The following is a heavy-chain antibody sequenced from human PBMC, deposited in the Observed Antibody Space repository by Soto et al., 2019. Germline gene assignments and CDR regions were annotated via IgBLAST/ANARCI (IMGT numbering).Heavy chain of an antibody. CDR1: GFTFSSYA. Sequence: GGSLRLSCAASGFTFSSYAMSWVRQAPGKGLEWVSAISGSGGSTYYADSVKGRFTISRDNSKNTLYLQMNSLRAEDTAVYYCARAGTSITMVRGVTHWGQGTLVTVSS. D-gene: IGHD3-10*01. J-gene: IGHJ4*02. CDR2: ISGSGGST. CDR3: ARAGTSITMVRGVTH. V-gene: IGHV3-23*01.